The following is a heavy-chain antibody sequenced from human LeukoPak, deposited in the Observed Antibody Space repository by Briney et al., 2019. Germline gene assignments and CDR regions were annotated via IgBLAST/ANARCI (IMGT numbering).Heavy chain of an antibody. J-gene: IGHJ4*02. CDR3: ARAVMGLDY. CDR1: GGSFSGYY. D-gene: IGHD2-21*01. CDR2: INHSGST. Sequence: SETLSLTCAVYGGSFSGYYWSWIRQPPGKGLEWTGEINHSGSTNYNPSLKSRVTISVDTSKNQFSLKLSSVTAADTAVYYCARAVMGLDYWGQGTLVTVSS. V-gene: IGHV4-34*01.